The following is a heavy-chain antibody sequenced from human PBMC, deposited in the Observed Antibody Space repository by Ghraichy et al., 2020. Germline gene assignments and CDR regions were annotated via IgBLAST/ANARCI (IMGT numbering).Heavy chain of an antibody. D-gene: IGHD4-23*01. CDR3: ARGSRVVRFYYYDGMDV. CDR2: ITGSGRTK. CDR1: GFPFSSYS. Sequence: SLRLSCVGSGFPFSSYSFNWVRQSPGKGLEWVSYITGSGRTKSYADSVKGRFTISRDNAQNSLYLQMNSLRDEDTAVYYGARGSRVVRFYYYDGMDVWGQGTTVTVSS. V-gene: IGHV3-48*02. J-gene: IGHJ6*02.